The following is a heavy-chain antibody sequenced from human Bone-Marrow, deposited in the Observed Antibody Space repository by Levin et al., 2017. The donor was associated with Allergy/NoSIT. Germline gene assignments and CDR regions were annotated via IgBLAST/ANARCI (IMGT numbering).Heavy chain of an antibody. V-gene: IGHV3-23*01. CDR2: IGSIQTYT. CDR3: AKDFSMDEWPYGLDV. J-gene: IGHJ6*02. Sequence: GESLKISCEAFDFSFRNYAMSWIRQAPGKGLEWVSGIGSIQTYTYYADSVKGRFIISRDNSAKTLFLQMNNLTAEDTGVYYCAKDFSMDEWPYGLDVWGQGTTVTVSS. D-gene: IGHD3-10*01. CDR1: DFSFRNYA.